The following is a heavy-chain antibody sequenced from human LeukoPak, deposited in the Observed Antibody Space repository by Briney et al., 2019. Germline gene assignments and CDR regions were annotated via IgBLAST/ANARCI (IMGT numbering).Heavy chain of an antibody. V-gene: IGHV4-4*07. D-gene: IGHD6-13*01. CDR2: IYIIGNT. CDR3: ARGAATGSAVAFDI. J-gene: IGHJ3*02. CDR1: DGSISRYY. Sequence: PSETLSLTCTVADGSISRYYWSWIRQPAGKGLEWIGRIYIIGNTNYNPPLKSRVTLSVETSKTQFSVKLCSVTAADTAVYYCARGAATGSAVAFDIWGQGTMVTVSS.